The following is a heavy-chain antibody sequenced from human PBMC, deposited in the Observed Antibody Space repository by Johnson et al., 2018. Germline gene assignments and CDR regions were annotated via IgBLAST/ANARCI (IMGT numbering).Heavy chain of an antibody. J-gene: IGHJ3*02. CDR3: AKRAYYYGSGSYNDDDFDI. CDR2: ISYDGSNK. CDR1: GFTFSSYG. D-gene: IGHD3-10*01. V-gene: IGHV3-30*18. Sequence: QVQLVESGGGVVQPGRSLRLSCAASGFTFSSYGMHWVRQAPGKGLEWVAVISYDGSNKYYADSVNGRFTISRDNSKNTRYLQMNRLRAEDTAVYYCAKRAYYYGSGSYNDDDFDIWGQGTMVTVSS.